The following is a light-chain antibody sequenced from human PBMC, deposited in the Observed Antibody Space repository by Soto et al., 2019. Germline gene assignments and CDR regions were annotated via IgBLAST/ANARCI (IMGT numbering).Light chain of an antibody. V-gene: IGKV3-20*01. J-gene: IGKJ1*01. CDR2: GAS. CDR3: QQYINSPWT. Sequence: EVVLTQSPGTLSLSPGARATLSCGASQSVGSSYLAWYQQKPGQALRRLIYGASTSATGIPDGFSGSGSGTVYTLTISRLEPEDFAVYYCQQYINSPWTFGQGTKVEI. CDR1: QSVGSSY.